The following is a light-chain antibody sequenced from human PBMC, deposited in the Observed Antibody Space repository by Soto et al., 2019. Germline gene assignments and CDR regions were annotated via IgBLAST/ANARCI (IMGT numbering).Light chain of an antibody. CDR3: QQYYSYPTWT. CDR2: AAS. CDR1: QGISSY. Sequence: DIKMTQSPSTLSGSVGDRVTITCRASQGISSYLGWYQQKPGKAPKLLIYAASTLQSGVPSRFSGSGSGTDFTLTISCLQSEDFATYYCQQYYSYPTWTFGQGTKVDIK. V-gene: IGKV1-9*01. J-gene: IGKJ1*01.